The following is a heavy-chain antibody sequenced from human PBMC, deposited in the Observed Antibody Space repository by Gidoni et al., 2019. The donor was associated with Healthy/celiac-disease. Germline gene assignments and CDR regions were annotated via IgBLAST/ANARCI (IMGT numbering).Heavy chain of an antibody. CDR3: RRGMDV. V-gene: IGHV3-73*02. CDR2: IRSKANSYAT. J-gene: IGHJ6*02. Sequence: EVQLVESGGGLVQPGGSLTLPCAASGFTFSGSAMHWVRQASGKGLEWVGRIRSKANSYATAYAASVKGRFTISRDDSKNTAYLQMNSLKTEDTAVYYCRRGMDVWGQGTTVTVSS. CDR1: GFTFSGSA.